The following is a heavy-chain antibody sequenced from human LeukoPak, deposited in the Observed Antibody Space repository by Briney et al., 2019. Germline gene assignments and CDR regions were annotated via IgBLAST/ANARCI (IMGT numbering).Heavy chain of an antibody. D-gene: IGHD6-19*01. Sequence: SETLSLTCAASGGSFSGYCWCWLRQPPGKGLEWIGEINHSGSTNYNPSLRSRVTVSVHTSKNQLSLKLSSVTAADTAVYYCARQWLVSPLSYDGGQETLVTVSS. J-gene: IGHJ4*02. V-gene: IGHV4-34*01. CDR2: INHSGST. CDR3: ARQWLVSPLSYD. CDR1: GGSFSGYC.